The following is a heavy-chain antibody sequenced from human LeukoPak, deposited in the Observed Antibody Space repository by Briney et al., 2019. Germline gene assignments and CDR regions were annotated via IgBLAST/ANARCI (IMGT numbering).Heavy chain of an antibody. V-gene: IGHV4-59*01. Sequence: SETLSLTCTVSGGSISSYYWSWIRQPPGKGLEWIGYIYYTGNTNYNPSLWSRVTISVDTSKNQFSLKLSSVTAADTAVYYCARDLRGSYSDYWGQGTLVTVSS. CDR1: GGSISSYY. CDR2: IYYTGNT. J-gene: IGHJ4*02. D-gene: IGHD1-26*01. CDR3: ARDLRGSYSDY.